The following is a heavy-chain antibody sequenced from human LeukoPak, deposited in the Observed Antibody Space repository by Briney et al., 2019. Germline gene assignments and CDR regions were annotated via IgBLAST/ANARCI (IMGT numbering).Heavy chain of an antibody. CDR2: ISGSGGST. V-gene: IGHV3-23*01. D-gene: IGHD2-15*01. J-gene: IGHJ1*01. CDR1: GFTFSSYA. Sequence: GGSLRLSCAASGFTFSSYAMSWVRQAPGKGLEWVSAISGSGGSTYYADSVKGRFTISRDNSKNTLYLQTNSLRAEDTAVYYCAKVPDCSGGSCYYPEYFQHWGQGTLVTVSS. CDR3: AKVPDCSGGSCYYPEYFQH.